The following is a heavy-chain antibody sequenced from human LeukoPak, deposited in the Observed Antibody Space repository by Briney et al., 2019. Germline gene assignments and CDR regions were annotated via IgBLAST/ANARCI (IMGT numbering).Heavy chain of an antibody. CDR2: ISYDGSNK. D-gene: IGHD3-10*01. Sequence: PGRSLRLSCAASGFTFSSYAMHWVRQAPGKGLEWVAVISYDGSNKYYADSVKGRFIISRDNSKNTLYLQMNSLRAEDTAVYYCARDPHYYGSGSYYNLNYFDYWGQGTLVTVSS. CDR1: GFTFSSYA. V-gene: IGHV3-30-3*01. CDR3: ARDPHYYGSGSYYNLNYFDY. J-gene: IGHJ4*02.